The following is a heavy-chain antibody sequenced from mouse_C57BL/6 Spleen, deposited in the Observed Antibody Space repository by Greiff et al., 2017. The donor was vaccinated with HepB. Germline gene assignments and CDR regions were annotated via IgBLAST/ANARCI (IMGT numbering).Heavy chain of an antibody. V-gene: IGHV5-4*01. J-gene: IGHJ2*01. CDR1: GFTFSSYA. D-gene: IGHD1-1*01. CDR2: ISDGGSYT. Sequence: EVQVVESGGGLVKPGGSLKLSCAASGFTFSSYAMSWVRQTPEKRLEWVATISDGGSYTYYPDNVKGRFTISRDNAKNNLYLQLSHLKSEDTAMYYCARDGDGSSSYYFDYWGQGTTLTVSS. CDR3: ARDGDGSSSYYFDY.